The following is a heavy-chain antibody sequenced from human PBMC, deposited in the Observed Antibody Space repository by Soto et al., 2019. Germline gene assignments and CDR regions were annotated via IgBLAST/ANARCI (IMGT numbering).Heavy chain of an antibody. CDR2: INAINGTT. CDR1: GGTFSSYA. Sequence: SVKVSCKASGGTFSSYAISWVRQAPGQRLEWMGGINAINGTTNYSQKFQGRVTITRDTSASTAYMELSSLRSEDTAVYYCARAELRYFDWLFGWYYFDYWGQGTLVTVSS. CDR3: ARAELRYFDWLFGWYYFDY. J-gene: IGHJ4*02. V-gene: IGHV1-69*05. D-gene: IGHD3-9*01.